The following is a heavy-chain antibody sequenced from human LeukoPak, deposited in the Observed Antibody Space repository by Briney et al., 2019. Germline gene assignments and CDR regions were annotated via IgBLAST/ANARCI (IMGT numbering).Heavy chain of an antibody. CDR1: GFTFSSYA. CDR3: AKDMTVVVVPAAPWVPFDY. Sequence: PGGSLRLSCAASGFTFSSYAMSWVRQAPGKGLELVSAISGSCGSTYYADSVKGRFTISRDNSKNTLYLQMNSLRAEDTAVYHCAKDMTVVVVPAAPWVPFDYWGQGTLVTVSS. D-gene: IGHD2-2*01. CDR2: ISGSCGST. J-gene: IGHJ4*02. V-gene: IGHV3-23*01.